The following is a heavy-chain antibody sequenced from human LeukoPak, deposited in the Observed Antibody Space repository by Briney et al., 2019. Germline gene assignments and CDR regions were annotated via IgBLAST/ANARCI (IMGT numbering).Heavy chain of an antibody. D-gene: IGHD6-13*01. CDR1: GYTFTAYY. V-gene: IGHV1-18*04. CDR3: AREQQLTRGDY. J-gene: IGHJ4*02. Sequence: ASVKVSCKTSGYTFTAYYIHWVRQAPGQGLEWMGWISAYNGNSHYTQKFQGRVTMTTDTSTSTAYMELRSLRSDDTAVYYCAREQQLTRGDYWGQGTLVTVSS. CDR2: ISAYNGNS.